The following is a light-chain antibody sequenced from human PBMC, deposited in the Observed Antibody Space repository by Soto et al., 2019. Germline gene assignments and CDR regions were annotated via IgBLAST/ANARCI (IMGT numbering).Light chain of an antibody. CDR3: QQVNNWPPVT. CDR1: QSVSSN. CDR2: GAS. J-gene: IGKJ2*01. Sequence: EIVMTQSPATLSVSPGERATLSCRASQSVSSNLSWYQQKPGQAPRLLIYGASTRATGIPARFSGSGSGREFTLTISSVQSEDFAVDYCQQVNNWPPVTIGQGTKLENK. V-gene: IGKV3-15*01.